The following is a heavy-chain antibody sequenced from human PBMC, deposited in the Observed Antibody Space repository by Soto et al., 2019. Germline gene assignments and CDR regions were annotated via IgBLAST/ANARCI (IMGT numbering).Heavy chain of an antibody. D-gene: IGHD1-7*01. Sequence: GASVKVSCKASGYTFTSYGISWVRQAPGQGLEWMGWISAYNGNTNYAQKLQGRVTMTTDTSTSTAYMELRSLRSDDTAVYYCARGSDNGNYGLYYYCYMDVWGKGTTVTVSS. CDR2: ISAYNGNT. V-gene: IGHV1-18*01. CDR1: GYTFTSYG. J-gene: IGHJ6*03. CDR3: ARGSDNGNYGLYYYCYMDV.